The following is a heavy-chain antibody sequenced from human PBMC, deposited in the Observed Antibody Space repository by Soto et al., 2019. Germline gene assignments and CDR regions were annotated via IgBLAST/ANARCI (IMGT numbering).Heavy chain of an antibody. V-gene: IGHV4-59*01. D-gene: IGHD4-17*01. CDR1: GGSIGSYF. CDR3: ARGRSADYGDDSDALDI. Sequence: QVQLQESGPGLVKPSETLSLTCTVSGGSIGSYFWNWIRQPPGSGLEWIGYIYYSGNTNYNPSLKSRVAISVDTSKNQFSLKLYSVTAADTAIYYCARGRSADYGDDSDALDIWGQGTMVTVSS. J-gene: IGHJ3*02. CDR2: IYYSGNT.